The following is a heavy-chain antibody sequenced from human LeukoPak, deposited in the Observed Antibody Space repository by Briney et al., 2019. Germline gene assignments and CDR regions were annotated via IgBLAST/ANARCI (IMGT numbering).Heavy chain of an antibody. V-gene: IGHV5-51*01. CDR2: VYPEDSDT. CDR1: GYSFSSYW. J-gene: IGHJ4*02. CDR3: ARAAYDSSWLTDN. D-gene: IGHD6-13*01. Sequence: GESLKISCKGSGYSFSSYWIVWVRQTPEKRLDWMGIVYPEDSDTRYSPAFQGQVTISADKSISTAYPQWSSLKASDTAMYYCARAAYDSSWLTDNWGQGTLVTVSS.